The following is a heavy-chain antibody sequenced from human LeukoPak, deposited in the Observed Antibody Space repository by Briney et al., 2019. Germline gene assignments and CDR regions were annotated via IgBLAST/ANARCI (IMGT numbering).Heavy chain of an antibody. V-gene: IGHV3-9*01. J-gene: IGHJ4*02. CDR3: ASRYCSSTSCYDY. Sequence: GGSLRLSCAASGFTFDDYAIHWVRHAPGKDLEWVSGISWNSGSIGYADSVKGRFTISRDNAKNSLYLQMNSLRAEGTALYYCASRYCSSTSCYDYWGQGTLVTVSS. D-gene: IGHD2-2*01. CDR2: ISWNSGSI. CDR1: GFTFDDYA.